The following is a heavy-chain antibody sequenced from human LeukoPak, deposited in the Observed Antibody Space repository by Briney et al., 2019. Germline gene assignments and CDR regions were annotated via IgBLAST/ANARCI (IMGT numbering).Heavy chain of an antibody. J-gene: IGHJ4*02. V-gene: IGHV3-30*02. Sequence: PGGSLRLSCAASGFTFSNYGMHWVRQAPGKGLEWVASIRYNGNNKYTADSVKGRFTISRDNSKNTLYLQMNSLRAEDTAVYYCAKDRSVLRYFDWLWSGAFDYWGQGTLVTVSS. CDR2: IRYNGNNK. CDR1: GFTFSNYG. CDR3: AKDRSVLRYFDWLWSGAFDY. D-gene: IGHD3-9*01.